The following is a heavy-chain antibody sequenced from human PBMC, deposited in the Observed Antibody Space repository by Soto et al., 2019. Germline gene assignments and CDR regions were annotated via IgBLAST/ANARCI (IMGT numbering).Heavy chain of an antibody. CDR3: AKDLPWKLPSCGMDV. CDR2: ISYDGSNK. CDR1: GFTFSSYG. D-gene: IGHD1-1*01. J-gene: IGHJ6*02. Sequence: PGGSLRLSCAASGFTFSSYGMHWVRQAPGKGLEWVAVISYDGSNKYYADSVKGRFTISRDNSKNTLYLQMNSLRAEDTAVYYCAKDLPWKLPSCGMDVWGQGTTVTVSS. V-gene: IGHV3-30*18.